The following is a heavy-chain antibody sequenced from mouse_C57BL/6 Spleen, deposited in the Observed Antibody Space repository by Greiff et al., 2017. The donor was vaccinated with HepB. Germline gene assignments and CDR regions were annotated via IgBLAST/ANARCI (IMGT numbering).Heavy chain of an antibody. J-gene: IGHJ4*01. Sequence: QVHVKQPGAELVKPGASVKLSCKASGYTFTSYWMHWVKQRPGQGLEWIGMIHPNSGSTNYNEKFKSKATLTVDKSSSTAYMQLSSLTSEDSAVYYCARSRLQDAMDYWGQGTSVTVSS. CDR2: IHPNSGST. CDR3: ARSRLQDAMDY. CDR1: GYTFTSYW. D-gene: IGHD3-2*02. V-gene: IGHV1-64*01.